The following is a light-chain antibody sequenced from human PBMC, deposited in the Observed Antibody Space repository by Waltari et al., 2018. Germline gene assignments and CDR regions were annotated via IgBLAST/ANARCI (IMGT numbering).Light chain of an antibody. CDR3: QQGYNTPIT. Sequence: DIQMTQSPSSLSASVGDKVTITCRASQGISSWLAWYQPKPGKAPKLLIYGASRLQRGVPSRFSGSGSGTDYTLTISSRQPEDFATYYCQQGYNTPITFGGGTKVEIK. CDR1: QGISSW. CDR2: GAS. V-gene: IGKV1-12*01. J-gene: IGKJ4*01.